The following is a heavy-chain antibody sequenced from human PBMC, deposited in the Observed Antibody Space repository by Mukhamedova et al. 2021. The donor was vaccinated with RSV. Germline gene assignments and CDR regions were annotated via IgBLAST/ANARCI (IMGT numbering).Heavy chain of an antibody. D-gene: IGHD7-27*01. Sequence: PIFGTANYAQKFQGSVTITADKSTSTAYMELSSLRSEDTAVYYCARGTLGAFDIWGQGTMVTVSS. CDR3: ARGTLGAFDI. V-gene: IGHV1-69*06. J-gene: IGHJ3*02. CDR2: PIFGTA.